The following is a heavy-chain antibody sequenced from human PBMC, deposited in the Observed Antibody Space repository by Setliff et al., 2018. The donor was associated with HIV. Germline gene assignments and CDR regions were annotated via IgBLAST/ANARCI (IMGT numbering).Heavy chain of an antibody. Sequence: SETLSLTCAVYGGSFSGYYWSWIRQPPGKGLEWIGEINHSGSTNYNPSLKSRVTTSVDTSKNQFSLKLSSVTAADTAVYYCARGPRYGSGTAFDYWGQGTLVTVSS. CDR3: ARGPRYGSGTAFDY. V-gene: IGHV4-34*01. D-gene: IGHD3-10*01. J-gene: IGHJ4*02. CDR2: INHSGST. CDR1: GGSFSGYY.